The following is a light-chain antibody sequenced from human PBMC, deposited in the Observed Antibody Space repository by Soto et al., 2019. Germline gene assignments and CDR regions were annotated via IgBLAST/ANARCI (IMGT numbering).Light chain of an antibody. Sequence: QSALTQPASVSGSPGQSITISCTGTSSDVGGYNYVSWYQQQPGKAPKFMIYDVSNRPSGVSNRFSGSKSGNTASLTISGLQAEDEADYYCASYTTSSTVVFGGGNKLTVL. J-gene: IGLJ3*02. CDR1: SSDVGGYNY. CDR2: DVS. CDR3: ASYTTSSTVV. V-gene: IGLV2-14*01.